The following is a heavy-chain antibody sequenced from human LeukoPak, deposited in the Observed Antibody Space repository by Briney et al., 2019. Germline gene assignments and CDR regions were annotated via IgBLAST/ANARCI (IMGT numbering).Heavy chain of an antibody. J-gene: IGHJ4*02. CDR1: GGSFSGYY. Sequence: SETLSLTCAVYGGSFSGYYWSWIRQPPGKGLEWIGEINHSGSTNYNPSLKSRVTISVDTSKNQFSLKLSSVTAADTAVYYCARVDLMVVTAIPDYWGQGTLVTVSS. V-gene: IGHV4-34*01. CDR2: INHSGST. D-gene: IGHD2-21*02. CDR3: ARVDLMVVTAIPDY.